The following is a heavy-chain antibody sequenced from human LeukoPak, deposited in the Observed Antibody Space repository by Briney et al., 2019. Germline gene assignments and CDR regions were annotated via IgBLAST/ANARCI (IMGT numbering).Heavy chain of an antibody. Sequence: SRKASGYTFTSYYMHWVRQAPGKGLEWVAVISYDGSKRYYADSVKGRFTISRDNSKNAFLQMNSLRAEDTAVYYCARGYDTSGSYFDFFDYWGQGTLVTVSS. D-gene: IGHD3-22*01. J-gene: IGHJ4*02. CDR3: ARGYDTSGSYFDFFDY. CDR1: GYTFTSYY. V-gene: IGHV3-30-3*01. CDR2: ISYDGSKR.